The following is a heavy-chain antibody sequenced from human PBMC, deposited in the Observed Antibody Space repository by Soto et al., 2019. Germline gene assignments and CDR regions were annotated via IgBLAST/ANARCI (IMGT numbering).Heavy chain of an antibody. CDR2: IWYDGTIK. D-gene: IGHD6-6*01. CDR3: ARNAQWGAARRGGVDY. J-gene: IGHJ4*02. CDR1: GFNFSHYG. Sequence: QVQLVESGGILVQPGRSLRLSCAASGFNFSHYGMHWVRQAPGKGLEWVALIWYDGTIKYYAGSVKGRLTISRDNPKNTLYLQMNSLRADNTAVYYCARNAQWGAARRGGVDYWGQGTLVTVSS. V-gene: IGHV3-33*01.